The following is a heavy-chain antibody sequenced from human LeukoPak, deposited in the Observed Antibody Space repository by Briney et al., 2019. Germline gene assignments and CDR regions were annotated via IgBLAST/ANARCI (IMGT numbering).Heavy chain of an antibody. V-gene: IGHV4-59*02. CDR2: VYASGIN. D-gene: IGHD1-26*01. Sequence: SETLSLTCSVSGDSVSSRGWSWVRQPPGKGLEWFGYVYASGINTGNQNPSLKSRVTISVDTSRNQFSLRLDSVTAADTAVYYCARLSGSGSSIDYWGQGTLVTVSS. CDR1: GDSVSSRG. J-gene: IGHJ4*02. CDR3: ARLSGSGSSIDY.